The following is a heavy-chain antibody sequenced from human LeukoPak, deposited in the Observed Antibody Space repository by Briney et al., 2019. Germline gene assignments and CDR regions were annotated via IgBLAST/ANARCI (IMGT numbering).Heavy chain of an antibody. Sequence: SATLSLTHTVASRSISSYYARWTRHHPGEGLGWIGYIYYSRSTNYNPSLKSRVTISVDTSKNQFSLKLSSVTAADTAVYYCARQSCSGGSCYPDYWGQGTLVTVSS. V-gene: IGHV4-59*08. D-gene: IGHD2-15*01. J-gene: IGHJ4*02. CDR3: ARQSCSGGSCYPDY. CDR1: SRSISSYY. CDR2: IYYSRST.